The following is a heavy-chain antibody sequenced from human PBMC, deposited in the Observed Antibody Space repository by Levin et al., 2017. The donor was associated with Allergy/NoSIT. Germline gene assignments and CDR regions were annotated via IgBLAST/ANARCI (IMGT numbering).Heavy chain of an antibody. Sequence: SCAASGFTFRNYAMHWVRQAPGEGLEWVAVISNDGRNGYYADSVRGRFTISRDNSKNTLYLQMNSLRAEDTAVYYCARDPIAVTLSYFDYWGQGTLITVSS. D-gene: IGHD6-19*01. CDR3: ARDPIAVTLSYFDY. CDR1: GFTFRNYA. V-gene: IGHV3-30*04. J-gene: IGHJ4*02. CDR2: ISNDGRNG.